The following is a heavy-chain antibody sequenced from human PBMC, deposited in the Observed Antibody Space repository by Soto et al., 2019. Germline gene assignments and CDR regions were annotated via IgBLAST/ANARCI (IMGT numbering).Heavy chain of an antibody. J-gene: IGHJ5*02. Sequence: SETLSLTCTVSGGSISSGGYYWSWIRQHPGKGLEWIGYIYYSGSTYYNPSLKSRVTISVDTSKNQFSLKLSSVTAADTAVYYCARGTRTMVRDRNWFDPWGQGTLVTVSS. CDR1: GGSISSGGYY. D-gene: IGHD3-10*01. V-gene: IGHV4-31*03. CDR3: ARGTRTMVRDRNWFDP. CDR2: IYYSGST.